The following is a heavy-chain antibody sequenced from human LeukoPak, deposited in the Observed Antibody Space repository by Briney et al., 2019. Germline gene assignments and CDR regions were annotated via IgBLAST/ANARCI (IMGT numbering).Heavy chain of an antibody. Sequence: GESLQISCKGSGYIFTSYWIGWVRQLPGKGLEWMGIIYPGDSDTRYSPSFQSQVTISADKSISTAYLQWSSLKASDTAMYYCARALCCGIAAALDYWGQGTLVTVSS. CDR2: IYPGDSDT. CDR3: ARALCCGIAAALDY. D-gene: IGHD6-13*01. V-gene: IGHV5-51*01. CDR1: GYIFTSYW. J-gene: IGHJ4*02.